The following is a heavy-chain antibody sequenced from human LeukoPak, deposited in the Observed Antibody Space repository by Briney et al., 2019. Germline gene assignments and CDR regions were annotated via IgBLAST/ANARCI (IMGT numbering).Heavy chain of an antibody. V-gene: IGHV1-18*01. Sequence: ASVKVSCKASGYTFTSYGISCVRQAPGQGLEWMGWISAYNGNTNYAQKLQGRVTMTTDTSTSTAYMELRSLRSDDTAVYYCARLTYYDFWSGYSRAGSYYFDYWGQGTLVTVSS. CDR3: ARLTYYDFWSGYSRAGSYYFDY. D-gene: IGHD3-3*01. CDR1: GYTFTSYG. CDR2: ISAYNGNT. J-gene: IGHJ4*02.